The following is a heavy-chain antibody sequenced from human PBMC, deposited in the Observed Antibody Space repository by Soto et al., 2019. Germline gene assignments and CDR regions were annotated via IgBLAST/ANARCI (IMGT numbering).Heavy chain of an antibody. D-gene: IGHD3-3*01. V-gene: IGHV2-26*01. J-gene: IGHJ6*02. CDR1: GFSLSNARMG. CDR2: IFSNDEK. Sequence: QVTLKESGPVLVKPTETLTLTCTVSGFSLSNARMGVSWIRQPPGKALEWLAHIFSNDEKSYSTSLKSRLTIYKDTAKSQVVLTMTNMDPVDTATYYCARVVRCLEGGFGMDVWGQGTTVTVSS. CDR3: ARVVRCLEGGFGMDV.